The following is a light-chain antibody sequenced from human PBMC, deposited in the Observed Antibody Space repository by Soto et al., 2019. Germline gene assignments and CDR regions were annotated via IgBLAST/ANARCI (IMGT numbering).Light chain of an antibody. J-gene: IGLJ1*01. CDR1: GNDVGTYDY. CDR2: GVT. V-gene: IGLV2-11*01. CDR3: SSFTSNRIYV. Sequence: QSALTQPRSVSGSPGQSVTISCTGTGNDVGTYDYVSWYQQHPGRAPRLLIHGVTTRPSGISGRFSASKSGLTASLTISGLQPEDEADYYCSSFTSNRIYVFGPGTKVTVL.